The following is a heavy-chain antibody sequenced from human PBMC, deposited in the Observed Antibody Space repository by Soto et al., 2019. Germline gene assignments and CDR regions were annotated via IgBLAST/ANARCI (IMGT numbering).Heavy chain of an antibody. CDR3: TVLYMDAFDI. V-gene: IGHV3-15*01. Sequence: GGPLRPSCAASGFTFSNAWMSWVRQAPGKGLEWVGRIKRKTDGGTTDYAAPVKGRFTISRDDSKNTLYLQMNSLKTEDTAVYYCTVLYMDAFDIWGQGTMVTVSS. D-gene: IGHD3-3*01. J-gene: IGHJ3*02. CDR2: IKRKTDGGTT. CDR1: GFTFSNAW.